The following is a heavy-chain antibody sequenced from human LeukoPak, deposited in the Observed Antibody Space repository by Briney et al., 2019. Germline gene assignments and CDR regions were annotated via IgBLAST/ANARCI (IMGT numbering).Heavy chain of an antibody. D-gene: IGHD6-6*01. Sequence: SETLSLTCTVSGGSISSYYWSWIRQPAGKGLEWIGRIYTSGSTNYNPSLKSRVTMSVDTSKNQFSLKLSSVPAADTAVYYCARVTYSSSSISLDAFDIWGQGTVVTVSS. J-gene: IGHJ3*02. V-gene: IGHV4-4*07. CDR2: IYTSGST. CDR3: ARVTYSSSSISLDAFDI. CDR1: GGSISSYY.